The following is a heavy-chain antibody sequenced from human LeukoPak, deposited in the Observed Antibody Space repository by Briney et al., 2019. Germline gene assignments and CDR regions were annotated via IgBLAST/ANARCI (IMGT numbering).Heavy chain of an antibody. CDR1: GFTFSSYG. D-gene: IGHD1-26*01. CDR3: ARSGGSYALDY. J-gene: IGHJ4*02. V-gene: IGHV3-33*01. CDR2: IWYDGSNK. Sequence: PGGSLRLSCAASGFTFSSYGMHWVRQAPGKGLEWVAVIWYDGSNKYYADSVKGRLTISRDNSKNTLYLQMNSLRAEDTAVYYCARSGGSYALDYWGQGTLDTVSS.